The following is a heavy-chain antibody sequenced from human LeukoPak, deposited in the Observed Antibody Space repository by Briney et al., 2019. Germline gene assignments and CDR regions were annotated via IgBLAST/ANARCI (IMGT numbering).Heavy chain of an antibody. D-gene: IGHD5-12*01. V-gene: IGHV3-23*01. CDR2: IGGSGGST. CDR1: GFTFSSYG. J-gene: IGHJ4*02. CDR3: AKDRYSGFEGGEYYFDY. Sequence: PGGSLRLSCAGSGFTFSSYGMSWVRQAPGKGLEWVSGIGGSGGSTYYADSVKGRFTISRDNSKNTLFLQMNSLRAEDTAVYYCAKDRYSGFEGGEYYFDYWGQGTLVTVSS.